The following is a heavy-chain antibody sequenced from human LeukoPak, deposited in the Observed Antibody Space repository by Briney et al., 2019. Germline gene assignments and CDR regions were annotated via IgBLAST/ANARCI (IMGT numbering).Heavy chain of an antibody. J-gene: IGHJ5*02. CDR2: ISGSGGST. Sequence: PGGSLSLSCAASGFTFSSYAMSWVRQAPGKGLEWVSAISGSGGSTYYADSVKGRFTISRDKSKNTLYLQMNSLRAEDTAVYYCAKDLGRFARPRFDPWGQGTLVTVSS. CDR1: GFTFSSYA. V-gene: IGHV3-23*01. D-gene: IGHD3-10*01. CDR3: AKDLGRFARPRFDP.